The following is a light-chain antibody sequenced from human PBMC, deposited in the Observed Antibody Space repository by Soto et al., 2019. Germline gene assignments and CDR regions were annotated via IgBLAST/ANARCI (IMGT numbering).Light chain of an antibody. V-gene: IGKV3-15*01. CDR3: RQYNNWPYT. J-gene: IGKJ2*01. Sequence: ERVMTQSPATLSVSPGERATLSCRASLTVNTNLAWYQQKPGQGPRLLIYGASTRATGIPARFSGSGSGTEFTLTISNLQSEDFAVYYCRQYNNWPYTFGQGTKVDIK. CDR2: GAS. CDR1: LTVNTN.